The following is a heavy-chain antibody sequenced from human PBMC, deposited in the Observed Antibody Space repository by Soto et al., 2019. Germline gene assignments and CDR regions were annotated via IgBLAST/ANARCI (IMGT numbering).Heavy chain of an antibody. J-gene: IGHJ4*02. CDR1: GFTFSSYA. D-gene: IGHD3-22*01. CDR2: ISYDGSNK. Sequence: GGSLRLSCAASGFTFSSYAMHWVRQAPGKGLEWVAVISYDGSNKYYADSVKGRFTISRDNFENTLYLQMNSLRAEDTAVYYCARVTTLAFDYWGQGTLVTVSS. CDR3: ARVTTLAFDY. V-gene: IGHV3-30*14.